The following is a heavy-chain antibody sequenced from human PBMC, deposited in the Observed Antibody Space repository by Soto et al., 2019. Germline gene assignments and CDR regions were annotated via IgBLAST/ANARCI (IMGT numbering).Heavy chain of an antibody. J-gene: IGHJ4*02. Sequence: GGSLRLSCAASGFTFSSYGMHWVRQAPGKGLEWVAVISYDGSNKYYADSVKGRFTISRDNSKNTLYLQMNSLRAEDTAVYYCAKDLYDSSGPSDYCGQGTLVTVSS. CDR1: GFTFSSYG. D-gene: IGHD3-22*01. CDR3: AKDLYDSSGPSDY. V-gene: IGHV3-30*18. CDR2: ISYDGSNK.